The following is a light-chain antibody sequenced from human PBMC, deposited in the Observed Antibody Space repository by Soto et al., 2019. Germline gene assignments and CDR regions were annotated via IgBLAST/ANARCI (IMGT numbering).Light chain of an antibody. CDR3: SSYTSSSTLA. V-gene: IGLV2-14*01. J-gene: IGLJ2*01. CDR2: DVS. CDR1: SRDVGGYNY. Sequence: QSVLTQPASVSGSPGQSITISCTGTSRDVGGYNYVSWYQQHPGKAPKLMIYDVSNRPSGVSNRFSGSKSGNTASLTISGLQAEDEADYYCSSYTSSSTLAFGGGTKVTVL.